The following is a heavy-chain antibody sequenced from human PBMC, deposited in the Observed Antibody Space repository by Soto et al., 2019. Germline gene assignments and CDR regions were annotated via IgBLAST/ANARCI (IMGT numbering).Heavy chain of an antibody. Sequence: EVQLLESGGGLVQPGGSLRLSCAASGFTFSRYAMSWVRQAPGKGLEWVSAISGSGGSTYYADSVKGRFTISRDNSKNTLYLQMNSLRAADTAVYYCAKEGAITMIVVVTLDAFDIWGQGTMVTVSS. CDR3: AKEGAITMIVVVTLDAFDI. D-gene: IGHD3-22*01. CDR2: ISGSGGST. CDR1: GFTFSRYA. V-gene: IGHV3-23*01. J-gene: IGHJ3*02.